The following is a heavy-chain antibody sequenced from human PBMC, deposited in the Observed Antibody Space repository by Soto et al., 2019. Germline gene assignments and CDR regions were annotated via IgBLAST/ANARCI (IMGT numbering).Heavy chain of an antibody. V-gene: IGHV1-3*01. Sequence: ASVKVSCKASGYTFSTYAMHWVRQAPGQSLEWMGWVNGGTGQTKYSQRFQDRVTIARDASASTAYMELSSLRSEDTAVYYCARGKGMEENYYYFGLDIWGQGTTVTVSS. J-gene: IGHJ6*02. CDR1: GYTFSTYA. CDR3: ARGKGMEENYYYFGLDI. D-gene: IGHD1-1*01. CDR2: VNGGTGQT.